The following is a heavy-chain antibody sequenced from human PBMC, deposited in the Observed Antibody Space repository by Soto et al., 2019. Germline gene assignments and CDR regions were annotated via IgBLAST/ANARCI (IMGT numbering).Heavy chain of an antibody. CDR3: ATLRGGGGY. Sequence: EVQLVESGGGLIQPGGSLRLSCAVSGFTVSNNYMSWVRQAPGKGLEGVSVIYSGGYTAYGDSVKGRFTISRDNSKNTQYLKMISLGPAATAFFYGATLRGGGGYWGQGTLVTVSS. V-gene: IGHV3-53*01. CDR2: IYSGGYT. D-gene: IGHD3-10*01. CDR1: GFTVSNNY. J-gene: IGHJ4*02.